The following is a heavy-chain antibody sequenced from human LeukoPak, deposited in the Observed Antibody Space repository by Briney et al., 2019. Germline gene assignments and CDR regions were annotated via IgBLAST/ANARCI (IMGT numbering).Heavy chain of an antibody. CDR1: GFTFSSHI. Sequence: PGGSLRLSCTASGFTFSSHIMNWVRQAPGKGLEWVSSVSSSSSYIYYTDSVKGRFTISRDNAKNSLYLQMNSLRAEDTAVYYCARLGQSETYWGQRTLVTVSS. CDR2: VSSSSSYI. V-gene: IGHV3-21*01. J-gene: IGHJ4*02. CDR3: ARLGQSETY.